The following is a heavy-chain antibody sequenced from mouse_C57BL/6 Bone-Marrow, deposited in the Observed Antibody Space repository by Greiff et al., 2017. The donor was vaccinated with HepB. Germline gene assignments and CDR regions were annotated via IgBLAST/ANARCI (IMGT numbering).Heavy chain of an antibody. CDR1: GFTFSSYG. CDR3: ARHRTGSFGY. Sequence: EVKLVESGGDLVKPGGSLKLSCAASGFTFSSYGMSWVRQTPDKRLVWVATISSGGSYTYYPDSVKGRFTISRDNAKNTLYLQMSSLKSEDTAMYYCARHRTGSFGYWGQGTTLTVSA. J-gene: IGHJ2*01. CDR2: ISSGGSYT. V-gene: IGHV5-6*02. D-gene: IGHD4-1*01.